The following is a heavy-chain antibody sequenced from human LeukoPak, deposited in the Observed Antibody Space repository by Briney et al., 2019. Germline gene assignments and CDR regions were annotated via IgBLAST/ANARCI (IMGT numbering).Heavy chain of an antibody. CDR3: ARDSYTGYHYFDY. CDR1: GGSISSSSYY. D-gene: IGHD2-2*02. Sequence: SETLSLTCTVSGGSISSSSYYWSWLRQPAGKGLEWIGRIYTSGSTNYNPSLKSPVTMSVDTSKNQFSLKLSSVTAADTAVYYCARDSYTGYHYFDYWGQGTLVTVSS. CDR2: IYTSGST. J-gene: IGHJ4*02. V-gene: IGHV4-61*02.